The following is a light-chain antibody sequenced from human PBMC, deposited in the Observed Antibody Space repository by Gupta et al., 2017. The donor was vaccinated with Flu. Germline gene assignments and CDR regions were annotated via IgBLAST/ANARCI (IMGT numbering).Light chain of an antibody. CDR3: QSYDRRLGGVV. CDR2: GNK. Sequence: QSVLTQPPSVSGAPGQRVIIPCTGSSSTIGVGFDVHWYQHLPGTAPKLLIYGNKNRPSGVPDRFSGSKSGASASLAITGLQADDEADYYCQSYDRRLGGVVFGGGTKLTVL. CDR1: SSTIGVGFD. V-gene: IGLV1-40*01. J-gene: IGLJ2*01.